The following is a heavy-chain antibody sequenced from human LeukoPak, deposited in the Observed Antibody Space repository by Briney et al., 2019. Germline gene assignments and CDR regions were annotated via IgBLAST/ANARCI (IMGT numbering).Heavy chain of an antibody. CDR1: GYSFISYG. Sequence: ASVAVSCKASGYSFISYGFTWVRQAPGQGLEWMGWISVHNGNKNYAQKFQGRVTMTTDTPTSTAYMEMRSLRSDDTAVYYCARRGSGGSSDYWGQGTLVTVSS. V-gene: IGHV1-18*01. CDR2: ISVHNGNK. J-gene: IGHJ4*02. D-gene: IGHD2-15*01. CDR3: ARRGSGGSSDY.